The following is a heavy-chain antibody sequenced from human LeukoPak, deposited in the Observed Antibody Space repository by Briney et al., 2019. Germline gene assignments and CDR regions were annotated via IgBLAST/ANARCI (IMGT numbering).Heavy chain of an antibody. CDR2: AYNSGST. Sequence: PSETLSLTCTVSADSIGSYYWTWIRQPHGKGLEWIGYAYNSGSTDYNPSLKSRVTMSVDTSKNQFSLKLSSVTAADTAVYYCARLHPDRDGYKRRSFDYWGQGTLVTVSS. V-gene: IGHV4-59*08. D-gene: IGHD5-24*01. J-gene: IGHJ4*02. CDR3: ARLHPDRDGYKRRSFDY. CDR1: ADSIGSYY.